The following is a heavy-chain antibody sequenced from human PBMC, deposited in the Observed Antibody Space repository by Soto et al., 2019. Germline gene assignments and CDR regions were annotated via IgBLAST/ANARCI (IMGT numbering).Heavy chain of an antibody. CDR3: AGAESPIAADGHPFDY. V-gene: IGHV1-69*01. J-gene: IGHJ4*02. Sequence: QVQLVQSGAEVKKPGSSVKVSCKASGGTFSSYAISWVRQAPGQGLEWMGGIIPIFGTANYAQKFQGRVTITTEEPTSTTYIELSSLISEDTAVYYCAGAESPIAADGHPFDYWGQRSLVTVSS. D-gene: IGHD6-13*01. CDR1: GGTFSSYA. CDR2: IIPIFGTA.